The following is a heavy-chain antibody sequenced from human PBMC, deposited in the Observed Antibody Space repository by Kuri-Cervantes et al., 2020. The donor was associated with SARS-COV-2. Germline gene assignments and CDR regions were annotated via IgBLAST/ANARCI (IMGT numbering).Heavy chain of an antibody. CDR3: ARDAVHDFWSGYENWFDP. V-gene: IGHV3-74*01. CDR2: INSDGSST. CDR1: GFTFSSYW. J-gene: IGHJ5*02. Sequence: GGSLRLSCAASGFTFSSYWMHWVRQAPGKGLVWVSRINSDGSSTSYADSVKGRFTISRDNAKNTLYLQMNSLRAEDTAVYYCARDAVHDFWSGYENWFDPWGQGTLVTVSS. D-gene: IGHD3-3*01.